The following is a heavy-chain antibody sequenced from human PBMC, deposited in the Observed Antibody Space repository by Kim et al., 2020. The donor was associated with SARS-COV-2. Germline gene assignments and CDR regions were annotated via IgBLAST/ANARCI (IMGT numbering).Heavy chain of an antibody. CDR3: ARRLGLRTFDV. D-gene: IGHD3-16*01. V-gene: IGHV4-39*01. Sequence: DDNPSLKSRVRMSVDTSKDEFSLKVNSVTAADTAVYFCARRLGLRTFDVWGQGTLLTVSS. J-gene: IGHJ3*01.